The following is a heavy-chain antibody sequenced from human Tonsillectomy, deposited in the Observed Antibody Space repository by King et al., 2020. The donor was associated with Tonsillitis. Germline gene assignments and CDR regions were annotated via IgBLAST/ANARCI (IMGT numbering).Heavy chain of an antibody. CDR3: ARDSGLVAGNYYFDY. Sequence: QLVQSGGGVVQPGRSLRLSCAASGFSFSSYAMHCVRQAPGKGLEWVAVISYDGSNKYYADSVKGRFTISRDNSKNTLYLQMNSLRAEDTAVYYCARDSGLVAGNYYFDYWGQGTLVTVSS. J-gene: IGHJ4*02. D-gene: IGHD6-19*01. V-gene: IGHV3-30*04. CDR2: ISYDGSNK. CDR1: GFSFSSYA.